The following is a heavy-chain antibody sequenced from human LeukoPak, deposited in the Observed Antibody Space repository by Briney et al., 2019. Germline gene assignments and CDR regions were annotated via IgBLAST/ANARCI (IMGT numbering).Heavy chain of an antibody. D-gene: IGHD2-2*01. J-gene: IGHJ4*02. CDR1: GFTFSSYS. Sequence: PGGSLRLSCAASGFTFSSYSMNWVRQAPGKGLEWVSYISSSSRTIYYADSAKGRFTISRDNAKNSLYLQMNSLRAEDTAVYYCARDLSREFDYWGQGTLVTVSS. CDR2: ISSSSRTI. V-gene: IGHV3-48*01. CDR3: ARDLSREFDY.